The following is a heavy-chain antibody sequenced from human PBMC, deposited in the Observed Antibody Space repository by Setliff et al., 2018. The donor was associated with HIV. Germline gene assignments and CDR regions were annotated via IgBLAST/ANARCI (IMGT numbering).Heavy chain of an antibody. Sequence: SLKISCTGTGFTFGDYATTWFRQAPGKGLEWVGFIRDKTSGGTAEYAASVKGRFTLSRDDSKSVAYLQMNSLKTDDTAVYYCIRGPWRTGMDVWGQGTTVTVSS. CDR2: IRDKTSGGTA. J-gene: IGHJ6*02. CDR1: GFTFGDYA. V-gene: IGHV3-49*03. D-gene: IGHD5-12*01. CDR3: IRGPWRTGMDV.